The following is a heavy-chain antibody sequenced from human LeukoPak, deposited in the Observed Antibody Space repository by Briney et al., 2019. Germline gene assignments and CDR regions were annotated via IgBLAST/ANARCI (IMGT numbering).Heavy chain of an antibody. V-gene: IGHV1-24*01. CDR1: GYTLTELS. CDR2: FDPEDGET. Sequence: ASVKVSCKVSGYTLTELSMHWVRQAPGKGLEWMGGFDPEDGETIYAQKFQGRVTMTEDTSTDTAYMELSSLRSEDTAVYYCATGRDYYDSSGYYPNWGQGTLVTVSS. D-gene: IGHD3-22*01. CDR3: ATGRDYYDSSGYYPN. J-gene: IGHJ4*02.